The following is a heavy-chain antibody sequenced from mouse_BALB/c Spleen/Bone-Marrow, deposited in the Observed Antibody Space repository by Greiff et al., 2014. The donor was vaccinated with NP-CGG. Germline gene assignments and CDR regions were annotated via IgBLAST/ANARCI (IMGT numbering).Heavy chain of an antibody. CDR1: GFTFTSYF. J-gene: IGHJ1*01. CDR2: IYPGNVNT. V-gene: IGHV1S56*01. D-gene: IGHD1-2*01. CDR3: SRRFITTTHWYFDV. Sequence: QVQLKESGPELVKPGASVRISCKASGFTFTSYFIHWMKERPGQGLEWSGWIYPGNVNTNYNEKFKGKATLTADKSSTTAYMQLSSLTSEDSAVYFCSRRFITTTHWYFDVWGAGTTVTVSS.